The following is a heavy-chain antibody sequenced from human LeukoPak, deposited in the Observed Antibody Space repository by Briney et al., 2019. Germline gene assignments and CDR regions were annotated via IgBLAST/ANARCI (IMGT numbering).Heavy chain of an antibody. J-gene: IGHJ4*02. CDR2: INPSGGSA. V-gene: IGHV1-46*01. Sequence: ASVKVSCKASGYTFTSYYMHWVRQAPGQGLEWMGIINPSGGSASYAQKFQGRVTMTRDMSTSTAYMELSSLRSEDTAVYYCASSITIFGGTIDYWGQGTLVTVSS. CDR3: ASSITIFGGTIDY. CDR1: GYTFTSYY. D-gene: IGHD3-3*01.